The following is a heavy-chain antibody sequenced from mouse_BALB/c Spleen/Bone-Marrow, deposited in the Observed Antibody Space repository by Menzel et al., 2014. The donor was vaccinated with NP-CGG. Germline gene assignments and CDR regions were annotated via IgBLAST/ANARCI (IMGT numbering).Heavy chain of an antibody. CDR2: INPDSSTI. V-gene: IGHV4-1*02. D-gene: IGHD2-3*01. CDR3: SRLGYYGGFAY. Sequence: EVMLVESGGGLVHPGRSLRLSCAASGFDFSRYWMGWVRQAPGKGLEWIGEINPDSSTINYTPSLKDKFIISRDNAKNTLYLQMSKVRSEDTALYYCSRLGYYGGFAYWGQGTLVTVSA. CDR1: GFDFSRYW. J-gene: IGHJ3*01.